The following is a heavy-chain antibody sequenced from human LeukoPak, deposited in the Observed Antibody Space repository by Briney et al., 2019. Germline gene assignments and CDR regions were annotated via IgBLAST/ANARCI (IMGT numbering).Heavy chain of an antibody. CDR1: GFTFSSYA. V-gene: IGHV3-23*01. Sequence: PGGSLRLSCAASGFTFSSYAMSWVRQAPGKGLEWVSAISGSGGSTYYADSVKGRFTISRDNAKNSLYLQMNSLRAEDTAVYYCASRRYSGSYHGFDYWGQGTLVTVSS. CDR2: ISGSGGST. CDR3: ASRRYSGSYHGFDY. D-gene: IGHD1-26*01. J-gene: IGHJ4*02.